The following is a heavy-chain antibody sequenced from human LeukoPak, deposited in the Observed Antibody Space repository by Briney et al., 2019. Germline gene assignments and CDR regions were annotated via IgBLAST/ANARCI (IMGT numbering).Heavy chain of an antibody. Sequence: GGSLRLSCAASGFTVSSNYMSWVRQAPGKGLEWVSVTYSGGSTYYADSVKGRFTISRDNSKNTLYLQMNSLRAEDTAVYYCARDRPMYSSGWPYWGQGTLVTVSS. V-gene: IGHV3-66*01. D-gene: IGHD6-19*01. CDR1: GFTVSSNY. J-gene: IGHJ4*02. CDR2: TYSGGST. CDR3: ARDRPMYSSGWPY.